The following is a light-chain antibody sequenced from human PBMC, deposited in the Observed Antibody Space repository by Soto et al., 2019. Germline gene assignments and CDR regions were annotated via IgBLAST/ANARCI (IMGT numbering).Light chain of an antibody. V-gene: IGKV1-17*01. J-gene: IGKJ1*01. CDR1: QNIGNY. Sequence: DIQMSQSPSSLSASIGDRVTITCRSSQNIGNYVNWYQQKPGRAPKLLIYAASTLQRGVPSSFSGGGSGTEFTLTISSLQPEDFATYYCLQHNSYPPTFGQGTKVNIK. CDR2: AAS. CDR3: LQHNSYPPT.